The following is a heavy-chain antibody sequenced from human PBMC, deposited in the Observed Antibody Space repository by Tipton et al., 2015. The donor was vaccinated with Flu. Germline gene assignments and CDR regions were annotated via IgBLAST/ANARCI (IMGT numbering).Heavy chain of an antibody. CDR3: ARDHTCGTDTNCPAKAFDL. Sequence: SLRLSCAASGFTFNSYGMHWVRQAPGKGLEWVALIKDDATEKYYADSVRGRFTISRDNSKNTLYLQMNSLRAEDTADNYCARDHTCGTDTNCPAKAFDLWGQGTQVTVSS. V-gene: IGHV3-30*19. CDR2: IKDDATEK. J-gene: IGHJ5*02. D-gene: IGHD2-2*01. CDR1: GFTFNSYG.